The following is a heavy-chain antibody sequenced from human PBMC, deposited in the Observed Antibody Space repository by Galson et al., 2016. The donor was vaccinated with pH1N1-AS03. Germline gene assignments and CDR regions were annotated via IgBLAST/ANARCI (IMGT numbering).Heavy chain of an antibody. D-gene: IGHD3-3*02. Sequence: SLRLSCAASGFTFSSYTMSWVRQAPGKGLEWVSGISGRVGSTYYADSVKGRFTISRDNSKITLYLQMYSLRVEDTAVYYCVRVAFVDEGFDSWGQGTLVTVSS. CDR1: GFTFSSYT. V-gene: IGHV3-23*01. CDR2: ISGRVGST. J-gene: IGHJ4*02. CDR3: VRVAFVDEGFDS.